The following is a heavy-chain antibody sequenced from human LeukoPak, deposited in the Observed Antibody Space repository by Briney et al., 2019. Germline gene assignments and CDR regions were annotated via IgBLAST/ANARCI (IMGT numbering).Heavy chain of an antibody. Sequence: GGSLRLSCAASGFTFSSYGMHWVRQAPGKGLEWVAVISYDGSNKYYADSVKGRFTISRDNSKNTLYLQMNSLRAEDTAVYYCANIRDILTGYHAFDIWGQGTMVTVSS. J-gene: IGHJ3*02. V-gene: IGHV3-30*18. CDR1: GFTFSSYG. CDR2: ISYDGSNK. CDR3: ANIRDILTGYHAFDI. D-gene: IGHD3-9*01.